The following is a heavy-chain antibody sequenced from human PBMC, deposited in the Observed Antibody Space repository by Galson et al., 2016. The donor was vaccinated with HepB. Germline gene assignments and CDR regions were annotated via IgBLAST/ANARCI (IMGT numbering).Heavy chain of an antibody. CDR1: GGTFSSYA. D-gene: IGHD5/OR15-5a*01. CDR2: IIPIFGTA. J-gene: IGHJ6*02. V-gene: IGHV1-69*13. Sequence: SVKVSCKASGGTFSSYAISWVRQAPGQGLEWMGGIIPIFGTANYAQKFKGRVTITADEATSTAYMELRSLRSEDTAVYYWARFPGILAVSNTGLDYYYYGMDVWGQGTTVSVSS. CDR3: ARFPGILAVSNTGLDYYYYGMDV.